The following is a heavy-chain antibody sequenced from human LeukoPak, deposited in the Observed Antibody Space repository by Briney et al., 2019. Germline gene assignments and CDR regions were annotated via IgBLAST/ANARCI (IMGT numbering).Heavy chain of an antibody. CDR2: IHNSGST. J-gene: IGHJ4*02. V-gene: IGHV4-59*01. CDR3: VRGRGMAPQY. CDR1: GGSISTYY. Sequence: SETLSLTCTVSGGSISTYYWSWIRQPPGKGLEWIGCIHNSGSTNDNPSLKSRVTISLDTSKNQFSLKLSSVTAADTAVYYCVRGRGMAPQYWGQETLVTVSS. D-gene: IGHD6-13*01.